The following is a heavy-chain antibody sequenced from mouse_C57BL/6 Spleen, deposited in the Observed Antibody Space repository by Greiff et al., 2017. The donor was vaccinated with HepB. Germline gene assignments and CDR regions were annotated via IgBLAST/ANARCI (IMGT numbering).Heavy chain of an antibody. CDR2: IYPRDGST. Sequence: QVQLQQSGPELVKPGASVKLSCKASGYTFTSYDINWVKQRPEQGLEWIGWIYPRDGSTKYNEKFKGKATLTVDTSSSTAYMELHSLTSEDSAVYFCARYYGSFTGYFDVWGTGTTVTVSS. J-gene: IGHJ1*03. V-gene: IGHV1-85*01. CDR1: GYTFTSYD. D-gene: IGHD1-1*01. CDR3: ARYYGSFTGYFDV.